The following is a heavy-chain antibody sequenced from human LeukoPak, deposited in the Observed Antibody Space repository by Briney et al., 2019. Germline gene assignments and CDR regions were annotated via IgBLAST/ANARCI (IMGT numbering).Heavy chain of an antibody. V-gene: IGHV4-38-2*01. CDR2: IYHSGST. CDR3: ARFLCSGGSCYSDY. D-gene: IGHD2-15*01. CDR1: GYSISSGYY. J-gene: IGHJ4*02. Sequence: SETLSLTCAVSGYSISSGYYWGWIRQPPGKGLEWIGSIYHSGSTYYNPSLKSRVTISVDTSKNQFSLKLSSVTAADTAAYYCARFLCSGGSCYSDYWGQGTLVTVSS.